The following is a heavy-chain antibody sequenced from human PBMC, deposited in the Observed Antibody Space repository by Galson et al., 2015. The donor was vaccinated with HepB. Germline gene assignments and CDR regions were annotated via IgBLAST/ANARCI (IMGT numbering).Heavy chain of an antibody. D-gene: IGHD6-19*01. CDR2: INAQNGNT. Sequence: SVKVSCKASGYTFSSHGFTWVRQAPGQGLEWMGWINAQNGNTNYAQKVQDRVTVTTDTSTSTAYMDLKSLRSDDTAMYYCATVPLGNGWTQFDNWGQGTLVTVSS. CDR1: GYTFSSHG. CDR3: ATVPLGNGWTQFDN. J-gene: IGHJ4*02. V-gene: IGHV1-18*04.